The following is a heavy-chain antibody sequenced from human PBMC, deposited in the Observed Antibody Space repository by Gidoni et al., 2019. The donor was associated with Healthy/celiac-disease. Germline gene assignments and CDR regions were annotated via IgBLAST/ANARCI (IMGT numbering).Heavy chain of an antibody. J-gene: IGHJ6*02. Sequence: EVQLVESGGGLVKPGGSLRLSCAASGFTFSNAWLRWVRPAPGKGLEWVGRIKSKTDGGTTDYAAPVKGRFTISRDDSKNTLYLQMNSLKTEDTAVYYCTTGDCSGGSCYSPSYYYYGMDVWGQGTTVTVSS. CDR2: IKSKTDGGTT. CDR1: GFTFSNAW. V-gene: IGHV3-15*01. D-gene: IGHD2-15*01. CDR3: TTGDCSGGSCYSPSYYYYGMDV.